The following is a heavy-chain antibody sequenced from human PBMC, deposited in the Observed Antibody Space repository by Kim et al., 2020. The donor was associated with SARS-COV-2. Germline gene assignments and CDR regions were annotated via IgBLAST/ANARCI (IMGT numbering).Heavy chain of an antibody. CDR1: GDSVSSDRTS. CDR3: ARDEIVAASDPSFYY. D-gene: IGHD5-12*01. Sequence: SQTLSLTCAISGDSVSSDRTSWSWIRQSPSRGFEWLGRTYYRSRYYYDYATSVKGRITITADTPNNQFSLHLTSVTPEDTAIYYCARDEIVAASDPSFYYWGQGTRVTVSA. V-gene: IGHV6-1*01. CDR2: TYYRSRYYY. J-gene: IGHJ4*02.